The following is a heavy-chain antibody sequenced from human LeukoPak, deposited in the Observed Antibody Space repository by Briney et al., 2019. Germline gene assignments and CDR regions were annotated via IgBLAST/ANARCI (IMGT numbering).Heavy chain of an antibody. CDR2: IYYSGST. D-gene: IGHD1-26*01. CDR1: GGSISSYY. J-gene: IGHJ4*02. CDR3: ARVKRPYYYFDY. Sequence: SETLSLTCTVSGGSISSYYWSWIRQPPGKGLEWIGYIYYSGSTNYNPSLKSRVTISVDTSKNQFSLKLGSVTAADTAVYYCARVKRPYYYFDYWGQGTLVTVSS. V-gene: IGHV4-59*01.